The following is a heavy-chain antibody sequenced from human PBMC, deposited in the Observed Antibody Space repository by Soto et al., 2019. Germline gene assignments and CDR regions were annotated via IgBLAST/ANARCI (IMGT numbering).Heavy chain of an antibody. J-gene: IGHJ5*02. V-gene: IGHV4-4*02. CDR1: GGSISSSNW. CDR2: IYHSGST. D-gene: IGHD3-10*01. Sequence: SAPLSLTCAVSGGSISSSNWWSWVRQPPGKGLEWIGEIYHSGSTNYNPSLKSRVTISVDKSKNQFSLKLSSVTAADTAVYYCARGITMVRGVKTQILDPWAREPWSPSPQ. CDR3: ARGITMVRGVKTQILDP.